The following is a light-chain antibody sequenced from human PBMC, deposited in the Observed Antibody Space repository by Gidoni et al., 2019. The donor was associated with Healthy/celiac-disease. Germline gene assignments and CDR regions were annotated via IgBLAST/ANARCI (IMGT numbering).Light chain of an antibody. CDR2: GAS. Sequence: EIVMTQSPATLSVSPGERATLSCRASQSVSSNLAWYQQKPGQAPRLLIYGASTRATGIPARFSGSGSGTEFTLTISSLQSEDFAVYYCQKYNNWVTFXQXTRLXIK. J-gene: IGKJ5*01. CDR1: QSVSSN. CDR3: QKYNNWVT. V-gene: IGKV3-15*01.